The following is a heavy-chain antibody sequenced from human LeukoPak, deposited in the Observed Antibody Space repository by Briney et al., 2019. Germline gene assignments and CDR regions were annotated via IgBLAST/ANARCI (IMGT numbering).Heavy chain of an antibody. CDR1: GFTFSSYN. CDR3: ATYRQVLLPFES. D-gene: IGHD2-8*02. V-gene: IGHV3-48*01. Sequence: PGGSLRLSCAASGFTFSSYNMNWVRQAPGKGLEWVSYISDSSTTIYYADSVKGRFTISRDNAKNSLYLQMNSLRAEDTAIYYCATYRQVLLPFESWGQGTLVTVSS. CDR2: ISDSSTTI. J-gene: IGHJ4*02.